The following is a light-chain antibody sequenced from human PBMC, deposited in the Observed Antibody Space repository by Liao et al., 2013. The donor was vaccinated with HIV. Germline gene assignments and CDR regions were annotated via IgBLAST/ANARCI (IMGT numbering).Light chain of an antibody. V-gene: IGLV3-25*02. Sequence: SYELTQPPSVSVSPGQTARITCSGDALPKQYAYWYQQKPGQAPVVVIYKDNERPSGIPERFSGSSSGTTVTLTISGTQAMDEADYYCQAWDSSTYVFGTGTKVTVL. CDR2: KDN. CDR1: ALPKQY. J-gene: IGLJ1*01. CDR3: QAWDSSTYV.